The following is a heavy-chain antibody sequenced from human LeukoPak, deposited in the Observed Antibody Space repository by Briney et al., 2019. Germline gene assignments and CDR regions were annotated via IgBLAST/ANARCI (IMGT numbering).Heavy chain of an antibody. D-gene: IGHD6-13*01. CDR1: GGPISSHY. J-gene: IGHJ4*02. CDR3: ARGIAAALFDY. V-gene: IGHV4-59*11. CDR2: IYYSGST. Sequence: SETLSLTCTVSGGPISSHYWSWIRQPPGKGLEWIGYIYYSGSTNYNPSLKSRVTISVDTSKNQFSLKLSSVAAADTAVYYCARGIAAALFDYWDQGTLVTVSS.